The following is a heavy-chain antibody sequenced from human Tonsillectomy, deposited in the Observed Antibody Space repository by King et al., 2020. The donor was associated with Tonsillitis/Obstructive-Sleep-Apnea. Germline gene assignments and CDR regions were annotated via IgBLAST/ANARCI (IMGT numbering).Heavy chain of an antibody. CDR2: IYYSRTT. Sequence: QLQESGPGLVKPSQTLSLTCTVSGGSISSGGYYWSWIRQHPGKGLEWIGYIYYSRTTYYNPSLKSRVSISVDTSKNHFSLKLSSVTAADTAVYYCARGLYGDYVRPGYFDLWGCGTLVTVSS. CDR3: ARGLYGDYVRPGYFDL. V-gene: IGHV4-31*03. J-gene: IGHJ2*01. CDR1: GGSISSGGYY. D-gene: IGHD4-17*01.